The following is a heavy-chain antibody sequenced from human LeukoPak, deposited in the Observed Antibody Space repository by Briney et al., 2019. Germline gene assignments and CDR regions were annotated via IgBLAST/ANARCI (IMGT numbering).Heavy chain of an antibody. Sequence: ASVKASCKASGYTFTGYYMHWVRQAPGQGLEWMGWINPNSGGTNYAQKFQGRVTMTRETSISTAYMELSRLRSDDSAVYYCASWFGLYQLPSQVGWGQGTLVTVSS. CDR1: GYTFTGYY. CDR3: ASWFGLYQLPSQVG. D-gene: IGHD2-2*01. CDR2: INPNSGGT. V-gene: IGHV1-2*02. J-gene: IGHJ4*02.